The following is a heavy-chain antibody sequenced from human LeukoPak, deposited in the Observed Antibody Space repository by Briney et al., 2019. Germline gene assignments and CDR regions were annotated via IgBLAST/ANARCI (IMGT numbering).Heavy chain of an antibody. J-gene: IGHJ4*02. V-gene: IGHV1-69*13. CDR3: ARARDGSGSYPRDY. Sequence: SVKVSCKASGYTFTGHYMHWVRQAPGQGLEWMGGISPMLDAARYAQKFQGRVTINADESTSIAYMELSSLRSEDTAVYYCARARDGSGSYPRDYWGQGTLVTVSS. CDR2: ISPMLDAA. D-gene: IGHD1-26*01. CDR1: GYTFTGHY.